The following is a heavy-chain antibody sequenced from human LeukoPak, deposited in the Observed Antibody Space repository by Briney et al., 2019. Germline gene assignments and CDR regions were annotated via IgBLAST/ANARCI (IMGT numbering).Heavy chain of an antibody. J-gene: IGHJ5*02. CDR3: ARVSRGYGLDP. CDR1: GDSINNSNYY. V-gene: IGHV4-39*07. CDR2: IYYNGRT. Sequence: SETLSLTCTVSGDSINNSNYYWGWIRQPPGKGLEWIGNIYYNGRTYYSPSLKSRGTISVDTSKNQFSLKLSSVTAADTAVYYCARVSRGYGLDPWGQGTLVTVSS. D-gene: IGHD3-22*01.